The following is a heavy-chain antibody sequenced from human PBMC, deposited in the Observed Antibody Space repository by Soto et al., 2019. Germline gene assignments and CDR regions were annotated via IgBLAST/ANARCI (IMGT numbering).Heavy chain of an antibody. Sequence: ASVKVSWKASGGTFSSYAISWVRQAPGQGLEWMGGIIPIFGTANYAQKFQGRVTITADESTSTAYMELSSLRSEDTAVYYCARDTWKVTGYSSAYSFDYCGQGTLVTVSS. J-gene: IGHJ4*02. CDR2: IIPIFGTA. CDR1: GGTFSSYA. D-gene: IGHD3-22*01. CDR3: ARDTWKVTGYSSAYSFDY. V-gene: IGHV1-69*13.